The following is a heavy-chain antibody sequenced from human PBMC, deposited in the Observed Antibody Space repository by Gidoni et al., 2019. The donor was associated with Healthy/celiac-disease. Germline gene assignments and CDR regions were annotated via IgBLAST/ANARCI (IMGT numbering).Heavy chain of an antibody. CDR2: IKSKTDGGTT. D-gene: IGHD2-15*01. V-gene: IGHV3-15*01. CDR3: TTDCSGGSCYWGYYYGMDV. CDR1: GFTFSNAW. J-gene: IGHJ6*02. Sequence: EVQLVESGGGLVKPGGSLRLSCAASGFTFSNAWMRWVRQAPGKGLEWVGRIKSKTDGGTTDYAAPVKGRFTISRDDSKNTLYLQMNSLKTEDTAVYYCTTDCSGGSCYWGYYYGMDVWGQGTTVTVSS.